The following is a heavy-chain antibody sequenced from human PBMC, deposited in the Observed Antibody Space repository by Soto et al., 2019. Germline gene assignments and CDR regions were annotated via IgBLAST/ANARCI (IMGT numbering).Heavy chain of an antibody. CDR1: GFTFSSYS. V-gene: IGHV3-48*02. CDR2: ISSSSSTI. D-gene: IGHD3-16*02. Sequence: GGSLRLSCAASGFTFSSYSMNWVRQAPGKGLEWVSYISSSSSTIYYADSVKGRFTISRDNAKNSLYLQMNSLRDEDTAVYYCARYSYDYVWGSYRLDAFDIWGQGTMVTVSS. J-gene: IGHJ3*02. CDR3: ARYSYDYVWGSYRLDAFDI.